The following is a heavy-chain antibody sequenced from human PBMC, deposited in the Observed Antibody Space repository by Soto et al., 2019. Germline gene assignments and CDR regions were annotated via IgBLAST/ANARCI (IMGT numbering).Heavy chain of an antibody. Sequence: XETLSLTCAVYGRSLRGYYWSWIRQPPGEGMEWIGEINHRGSTNYNPSLKSRVTMSVDTSKNQFSLKLSSVTAADTAVYYCAREWPGSRGYFDPWGQGTLVTVSS. CDR1: GRSLRGYY. CDR2: INHRGST. D-gene: IGHD3-22*01. CDR3: AREWPGSRGYFDP. V-gene: IGHV4-34*01. J-gene: IGHJ4*02.